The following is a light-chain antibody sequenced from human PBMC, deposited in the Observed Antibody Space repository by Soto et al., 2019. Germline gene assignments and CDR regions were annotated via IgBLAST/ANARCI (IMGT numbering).Light chain of an antibody. CDR3: TSYVGSDTWV. CDR2: EVS. Sequence: QSALTQPPSASGSRGQSVTISCTGTSSDVGAYKYVSWYQQYPGKAPKLMIYEVSKRPSGVPDRFSGSKSGNTASLTVSGLQAEDEADYYCTSYVGSDTWVFGGGTKVTVL. CDR1: SSDVGAYKY. V-gene: IGLV2-8*01. J-gene: IGLJ3*02.